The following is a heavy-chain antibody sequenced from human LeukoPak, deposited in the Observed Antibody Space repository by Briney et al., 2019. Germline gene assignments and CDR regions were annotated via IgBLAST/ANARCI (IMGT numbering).Heavy chain of an antibody. V-gene: IGHV4-4*09. J-gene: IGHJ4*02. CDR2: INTKGET. CDR3: ATSNDTKIAPFDH. Sequence: PSETLSLTCTVSGVSMSAYQWSWVRQSPEKGLEWIGCINTKGETSYNPSLKSRVTTSVDTSKSQFSLRLTSVTAADTAVYYCATSNDTKIAPFDHWGQGAPVTVSS. D-gene: IGHD3-22*01. CDR1: GVSMSAYQ.